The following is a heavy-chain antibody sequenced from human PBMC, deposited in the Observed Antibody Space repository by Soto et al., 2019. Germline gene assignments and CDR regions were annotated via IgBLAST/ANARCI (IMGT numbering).Heavy chain of an antibody. CDR1: GFTFDDYG. D-gene: IGHD3-10*01. CDR2: INWNGGST. CDR3: ARLYGSGSTRRVRIDY. V-gene: IGHV3-20*04. J-gene: IGHJ4*02. Sequence: RPGGSLRLSCAASGFTFDDYGMSWVRQAPGKGLEWVSGINWNGGSTGYADSVKGRFTISRDNAKNSLYLQMNSLRAEDTALYYCARLYGSGSTRRVRIDYWGQGTLVTVSS.